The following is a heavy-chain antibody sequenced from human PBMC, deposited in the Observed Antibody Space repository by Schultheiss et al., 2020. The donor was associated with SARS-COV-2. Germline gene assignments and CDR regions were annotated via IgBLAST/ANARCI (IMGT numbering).Heavy chain of an antibody. D-gene: IGHD4-17*01. J-gene: IGHJ4*02. V-gene: IGHV2-5*08. CDR3: AHSETDYVPFDY. Sequence: SGPTLVKPTQTLTLTCTFSGFSLSTSGMCVSWIRQPPGKALEWLALIYWNDDKRYSPSLKSRLTITKDTSKNQVVLTMTNMDPVDTATYYCAHSETDYVPFDYWGQGTLVTVSS. CDR2: IYWNDDK. CDR1: GFSLSTSGMC.